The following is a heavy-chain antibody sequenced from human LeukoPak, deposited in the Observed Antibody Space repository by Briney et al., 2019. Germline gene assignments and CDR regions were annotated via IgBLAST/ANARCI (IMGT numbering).Heavy chain of an antibody. CDR1: GFTFDDYG. Sequence: GGSLRLSCAASGFTFDDYGMSWVRQAPGKGLEWVSGTDWKGGSTAYGDSVKGRFTISRDNAKNSLYLQMNSLRAEDTALYYCARYSTTRETYYFDNWGQGTLVTVSS. D-gene: IGHD6-13*01. CDR3: ARYSTTRETYYFDN. J-gene: IGHJ4*02. CDR2: TDWKGGST. V-gene: IGHV3-20*04.